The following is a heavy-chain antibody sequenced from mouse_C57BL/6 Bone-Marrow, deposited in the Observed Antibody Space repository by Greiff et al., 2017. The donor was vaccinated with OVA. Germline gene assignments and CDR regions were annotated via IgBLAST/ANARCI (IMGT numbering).Heavy chain of an antibody. CDR1: GYSFTSYY. Sequence: QVQLQQSGPELVKPGASVKISCKASGYSFTSYYIHWVKQRPGQGLEWIGWIYPGSGNTKYNEKFKGKATLTADTSSSTAYMQLSSLTSEDSAVYYCARGGKLRLRPFAYWGQGTTLTVSS. D-gene: IGHD3-2*02. J-gene: IGHJ2*01. CDR3: ARGGKLRLRPFAY. V-gene: IGHV1-66*01. CDR2: IYPGSGNT.